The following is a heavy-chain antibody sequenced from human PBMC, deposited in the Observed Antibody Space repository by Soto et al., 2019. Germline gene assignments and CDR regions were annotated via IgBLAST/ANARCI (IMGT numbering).Heavy chain of an antibody. CDR3: ARNFAPQGQYNYDY. Sequence: VQLVESGGGVVQPGGSLRLSCAASGFTITYYGMHWVRQAPGKGLEWVAALSSDGISEYYADSVKGRFSVSRDNIKNSMFLQISSLKGEDTAVYFCARNFAPQGQYNYDYCGQGTLVTVSS. CDR2: LSSDGISE. V-gene: IGHV3-33*01. CDR1: GFTITYYG. J-gene: IGHJ4*02. D-gene: IGHD5-18*01.